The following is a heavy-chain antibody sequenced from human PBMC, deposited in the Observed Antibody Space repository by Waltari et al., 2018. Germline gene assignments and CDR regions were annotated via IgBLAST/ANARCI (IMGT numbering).Heavy chain of an antibody. J-gene: IGHJ4*02. CDR3: ATPFYNWDDPLHS. CDR1: GFHFSTYA. Sequence: EVPLLESGGDLVQPGGSLRLSGAPSGFHFSTYAINWVRLAPGTGLEWVSAITVGDDTYYADSVKGRFTISRDTSKDTVHLQMNGLRAEDTAVYYCATPFYNWDDPLHSWGQGTLVTVSS. CDR2: ITVGDDT. D-gene: IGHD1-20*01. V-gene: IGHV3-23*01.